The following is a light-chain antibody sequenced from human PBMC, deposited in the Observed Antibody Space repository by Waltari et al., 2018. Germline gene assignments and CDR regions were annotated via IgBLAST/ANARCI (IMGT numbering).Light chain of an antibody. CDR2: EAS. Sequence: DIQMTQSPSSLSASVGDRVTITCQASQDISNYLNGYQQKPGKAPKLLIYEASNLETGVPSRFSGGGSGTDFACTISSLQPEDIGTYYCQQYDNLPFTFGPGTKVDIK. V-gene: IGKV1-33*01. CDR3: QQYDNLPFT. J-gene: IGKJ3*01. CDR1: QDISNY.